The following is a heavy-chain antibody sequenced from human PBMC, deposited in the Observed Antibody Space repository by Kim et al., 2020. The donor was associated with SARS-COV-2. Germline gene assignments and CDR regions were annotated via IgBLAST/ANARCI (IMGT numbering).Heavy chain of an antibody. D-gene: IGHD1-26*01. J-gene: IGHJ4*02. CDR3: ARGASGSYYPGY. CDR2: INPNSGGT. CDR1: GYTFTGYY. V-gene: IGHV1-2*06. Sequence: ASVKVSCKASGYTFTGYYMHWVRQAPGQGLEWMGRINPNSGGTNYAQKFQGRVTMTRDTSISTAYMELSRLRSDDTAVYYCARGASGSYYPGYWGQGTLVTVSS.